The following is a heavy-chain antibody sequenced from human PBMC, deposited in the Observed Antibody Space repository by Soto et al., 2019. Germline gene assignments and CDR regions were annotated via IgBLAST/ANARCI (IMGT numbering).Heavy chain of an antibody. CDR3: TTEAYDNSGSLAFDI. V-gene: IGHV4-59*08. J-gene: IGHJ3*02. D-gene: IGHD3-22*01. CDR2: IFHTGTT. Sequence: SETLSLTCTVSGGSITNYYYSWIRQPPGKGLEWIGYIFHTGTTSYNPSLKSRVTLSVDTSQSQFSLKLNSVTAADSAVYYCTTEAYDNSGSLAFDIWGPGTLVTVSS. CDR1: GGSITNYY.